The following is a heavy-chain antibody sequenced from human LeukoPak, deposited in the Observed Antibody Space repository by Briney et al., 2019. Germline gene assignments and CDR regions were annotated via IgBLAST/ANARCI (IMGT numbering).Heavy chain of an antibody. CDR2: INPNTAGT. CDR3: ARGHLGYCTNGVCEHWFDP. CDR1: GYTFTGYY. V-gene: IGHV1-2*02. J-gene: IGHJ5*02. D-gene: IGHD2-8*01. Sequence: ASVKVSCKASGYTFTGYYIYWLRRAPGQGLECIGWINPNTAGTKYAQKFQGRVTMTMDMSINTAYMELSRLRSDDTAVYYCARGHLGYCTNGVCEHWFDPWGQGTLVTVSS.